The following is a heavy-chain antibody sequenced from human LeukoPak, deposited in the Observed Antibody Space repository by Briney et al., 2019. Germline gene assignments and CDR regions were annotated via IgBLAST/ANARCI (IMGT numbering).Heavy chain of an antibody. CDR1: GGSISSYC. CDR3: ARGGLPSNNWQLGY. J-gene: IGHJ4*02. Sequence: PSETLSLTCIVSGGSISSYCWNSIRQSPGKRLEWIGYIYYNGNRAYNPSLKSRVSISVDTSKNQFSLKLSSVTAADTAVYYCARGGLPSNNWQLGYWGQGSLVTVSS. CDR2: IYYNGNR. D-gene: IGHD1-1*01. V-gene: IGHV4-59*01.